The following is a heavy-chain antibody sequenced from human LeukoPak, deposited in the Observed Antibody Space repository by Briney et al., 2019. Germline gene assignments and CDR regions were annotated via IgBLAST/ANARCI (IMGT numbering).Heavy chain of an antibody. V-gene: IGHV3-21*01. CDR1: GFTFSDYS. D-gene: IGHD3-22*01. J-gene: IGHJ3*02. CDR3: ARDNMGPYYYDSSGSGDAFDI. Sequence: GGSLRLSCAASGFTFSDYSVNWVRQAPGKGLEWVSSISSSSSYIYYADSVKGRFTISRDNAKNSLYLQMNSLRAEDTAVYYCARDNMGPYYYDSSGSGDAFDIWGQGTMVTVSS. CDR2: ISSSSSYI.